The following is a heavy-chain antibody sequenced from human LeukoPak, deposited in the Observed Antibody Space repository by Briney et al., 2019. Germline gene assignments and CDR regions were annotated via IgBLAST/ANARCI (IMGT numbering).Heavy chain of an antibody. D-gene: IGHD3-22*01. CDR2: VNRNGGST. CDR3: ARGGDYPHYEFDY. Sequence: PGGSLRLSCAASEFNFDDYGMSWVRQAPGEGLEWVSTVNRNGGSTIYADSVKGRFTISRDNAKNSLYLQMNSLRAEDTAFYNCARGGDYPHYEFDYWGQGTLVTVSS. CDR1: EFNFDDYG. V-gene: IGHV3-20*01. J-gene: IGHJ4*02.